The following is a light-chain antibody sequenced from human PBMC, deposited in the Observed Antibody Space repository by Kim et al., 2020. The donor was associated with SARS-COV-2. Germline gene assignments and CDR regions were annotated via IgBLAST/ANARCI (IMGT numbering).Light chain of an antibody. V-gene: IGLV3-1*01. J-gene: IGLJ1*01. Sequence: VSPGQTAPITCAGDNLEEKYSSWDQQKPGQSPVLVIYHDNKRPSGIPERFSGSNSGNTATLTISGTQALDEADYYCQAWDSKTNHVFGTGTKVTVL. CDR1: NLEEKY. CDR3: QAWDSKTNHV. CDR2: HDN.